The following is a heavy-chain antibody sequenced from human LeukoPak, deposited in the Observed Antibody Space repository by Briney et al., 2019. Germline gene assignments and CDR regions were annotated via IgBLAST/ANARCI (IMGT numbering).Heavy chain of an antibody. CDR1: GGTFSSYA. J-gene: IGHJ5*02. CDR3: ARAVVVTATQNNWFDP. V-gene: IGHV1-69*13. Sequence: SVKVSCKASGGTFSSYAISWVRQAPGQGLEWMGGIIPIFGTANYAQKFQGRVTITAGESTSTAYMELSSLRSEDTAVYYCARAVVVTATQNNWFDPWGQGTLVTVSS. D-gene: IGHD2-21*02. CDR2: IIPIFGTA.